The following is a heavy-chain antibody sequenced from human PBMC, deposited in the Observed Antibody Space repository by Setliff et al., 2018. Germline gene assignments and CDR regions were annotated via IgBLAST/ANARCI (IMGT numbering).Heavy chain of an antibody. D-gene: IGHD3-9*01. J-gene: IGHJ4*02. CDR1: GGSISSGDYY. CDR3: ARGYYDTLTGYYIGY. Sequence: SETLSLTCTVSGGSISSGDYYWSWIRQPPGKGLEWIGYIYSSGSTYYNPSLKSRVSISVDTSKNQFSLKLSSVTAADTAVYYCARGYYDTLTGYYIGYWGQGTLVTVSS. CDR2: IYSSGST. V-gene: IGHV4-30-4*08.